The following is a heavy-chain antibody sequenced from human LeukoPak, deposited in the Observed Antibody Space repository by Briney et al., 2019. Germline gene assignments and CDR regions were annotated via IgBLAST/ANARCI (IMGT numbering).Heavy chain of an antibody. J-gene: IGHJ4*02. CDR1: GCTFDDYA. D-gene: IGHD1-26*01. V-gene: IGHV3-9*01. Sequence: PGGPLSLYWAPSGCTFDDYAKHWVRQAPGKGLEWVSSLSWNRSSRGYADSVKGRFTISSDNAKNSLYVQMNSLRAADTALYYCAKGASGSYYYFDYWGQGTLVTVSS. CDR2: LSWNRSSR. CDR3: AKGASGSYYYFDY.